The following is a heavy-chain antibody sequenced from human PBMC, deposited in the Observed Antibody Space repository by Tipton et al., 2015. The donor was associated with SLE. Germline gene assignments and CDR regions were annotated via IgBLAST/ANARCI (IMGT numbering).Heavy chain of an antibody. CDR3: AKDSGDYDFGQDP. V-gene: IGHV4-39*07. J-gene: IGHJ5*02. CDR2: IYYAGPI. D-gene: IGHD3-3*01. Sequence: TLSLTCSVSGGSIINNNYFWGWVRQPPGKGLGWIGTIYYAGPIYYNPPLQSRVTISIDTSKNQFSLKLSSVTAADTAVYYCAKDSGDYDFGQDPWGRGPLVTVSS. CDR1: GGSIINNNYF.